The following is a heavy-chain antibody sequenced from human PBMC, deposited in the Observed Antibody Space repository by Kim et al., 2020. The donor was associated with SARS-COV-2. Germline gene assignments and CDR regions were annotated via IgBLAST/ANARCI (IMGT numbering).Heavy chain of an antibody. CDR2: INHSGST. Sequence: SETLSLTCAVYGGSFSGYYWSWIRQPPGKGLEWIGEINHSGSTNYNPSLKSRVTISVDTSKNQFSLKLSSVTAADTAVYYCARSGSLPPYYYYGMDVWGQWTTVTVS. J-gene: IGHJ6*02. D-gene: IGHD6-25*01. V-gene: IGHV4-34*01. CDR1: GGSFSGYY. CDR3: ARSGSLPPYYYYGMDV.